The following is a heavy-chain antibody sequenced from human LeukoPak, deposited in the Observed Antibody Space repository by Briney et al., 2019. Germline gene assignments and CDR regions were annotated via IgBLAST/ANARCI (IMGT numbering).Heavy chain of an antibody. CDR3: AREGTRRSMDV. J-gene: IGHJ6*04. CDR1: GFTLSSYW. V-gene: IGHV3-7*05. D-gene: IGHD3-10*01. Sequence: GGSLRVSCAASGFTLSSYWMSWGRQVPGERLGSVANIKQDGSEKYYVDSVKGRFTVSRDNAKNSLYLQMNSLRAEDTAVYYCAREGTRRSMDVWGKGTTVTVSS. CDR2: IKQDGSEK.